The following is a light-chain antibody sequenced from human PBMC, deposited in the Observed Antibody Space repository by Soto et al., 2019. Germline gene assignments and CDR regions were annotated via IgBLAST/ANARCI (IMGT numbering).Light chain of an antibody. CDR3: LQHNSYPIT. Sequence: DIQMTQSPSSLSASVGDRVTITCRASQSIISYLNWYQQKPGKAPKLLIYAASSLQSGVPSRFSGSGSGTDFTLTISSLQPEDFATYYCLQHNSYPITFGQGTRLEV. CDR1: QSIISY. V-gene: IGKV1-39*01. J-gene: IGKJ5*01. CDR2: AAS.